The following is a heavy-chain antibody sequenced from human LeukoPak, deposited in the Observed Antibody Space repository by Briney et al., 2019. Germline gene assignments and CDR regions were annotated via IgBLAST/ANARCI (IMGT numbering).Heavy chain of an antibody. CDR3: ARAGKRIAARTYFDY. Sequence: GGSLRLSCAASGFTFSDYYMSWIRQAPGKGLEWVSYISSSGSTIYYADSVKGRFTISRDNAKNSLYLRMNSLRAEDTAVYYCARAGKRIAARTYFDYWGQGTLVTVSS. CDR2: ISSSGSTI. J-gene: IGHJ4*02. V-gene: IGHV3-11*04. D-gene: IGHD6-6*01. CDR1: GFTFSDYY.